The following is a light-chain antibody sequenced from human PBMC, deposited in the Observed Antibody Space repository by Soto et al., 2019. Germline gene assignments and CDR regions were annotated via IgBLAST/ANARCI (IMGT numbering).Light chain of an antibody. J-gene: IGKJ1*01. V-gene: IGKV1-39*01. CDR1: QTINSY. Sequence: DIQMTQSPSSLSASVGDRVTISCRASQTINSYLNWYQQKPGKAPKLLIHAASSLQSGVPSRFNAGGSGTDFTLTISSLQPEDFATYYCQQSYNAPRTFGQGTKVDIK. CDR2: AAS. CDR3: QQSYNAPRT.